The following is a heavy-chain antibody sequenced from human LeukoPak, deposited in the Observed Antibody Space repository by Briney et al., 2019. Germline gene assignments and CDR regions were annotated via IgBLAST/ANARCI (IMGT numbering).Heavy chain of an antibody. CDR3: VRARYDSSGYYSIFDY. D-gene: IGHD3-22*01. V-gene: IGHV3-9*01. CDR2: INWNSGNR. J-gene: IGHJ4*02. CDR1: GFTFDDYG. Sequence: GRSLRLSCAASGFTFDDYGMHWVRQTPGKGLEWVSGINWNSGNRGYADSVKGRFTISRDNAKNSLYLQMNSLRAEDTAVYYCVRARYDSSGYYSIFDYWGQGTLVTVSS.